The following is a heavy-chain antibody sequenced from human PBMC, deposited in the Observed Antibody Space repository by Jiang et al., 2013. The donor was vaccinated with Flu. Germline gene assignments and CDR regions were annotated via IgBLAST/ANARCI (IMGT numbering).Heavy chain of an antibody. D-gene: IGHD3-10*01. CDR3: AREDRLYGSGSYYISYGMDV. Sequence: QLVESGAEVKKPGASVKVSCKASGYTFTGYYMHWVRQAPGQGLEWMGWINPNSGGTNYAQKFQGWVTMTRDTSISTAYMELSRLRSDDTAVYYCAREDRLYGSGSYYISYGMDVWGQGTTVTVSS. V-gene: IGHV1-2*04. CDR1: GYTFTGYY. J-gene: IGHJ6*02. CDR2: INPNSGGT.